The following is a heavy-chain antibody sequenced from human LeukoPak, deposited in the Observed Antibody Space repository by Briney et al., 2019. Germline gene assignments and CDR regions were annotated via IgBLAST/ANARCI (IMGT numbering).Heavy chain of an antibody. CDR1: GFIFRDYG. J-gene: IGHJ5*02. Sequence: GGPLGLSCAASGFIFRDYGMYWVRQAPGKGPEWVALIWNDGGKKYYSDSVRGRFTISRDNSRDTLFLQMIGLRDEDTAMYYCVRDVYGGGTVGWLDPWGQGTLVTVSS. CDR2: IWNDGGKK. V-gene: IGHV3-33*01. D-gene: IGHD2-8*01. CDR3: VRDVYGGGTVGWLDP.